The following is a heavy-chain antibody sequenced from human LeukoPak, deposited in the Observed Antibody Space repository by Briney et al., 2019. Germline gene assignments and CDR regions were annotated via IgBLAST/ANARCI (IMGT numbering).Heavy chain of an antibody. CDR3: ARGRFGESD. CDR1: GFTVSSNY. J-gene: IGHJ4*02. V-gene: IGHV3-53*01. CDR2: IYTGGST. Sequence: GGSLRLSCAASGFTVSSNYMNWVRQAPGKGLEWVSVIYTGGSTDYADSVKGRFTISRDTSKNTVYLQMNSLGADDTAVYYCARGRFGESDWGQGTLVTVSS. D-gene: IGHD3-10*01.